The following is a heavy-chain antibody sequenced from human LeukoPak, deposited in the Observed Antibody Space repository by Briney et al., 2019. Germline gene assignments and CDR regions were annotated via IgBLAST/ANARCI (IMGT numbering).Heavy chain of an antibody. CDR1: GFTFSSHW. CDR3: ARGGDSSGYYYCDQ. Sequence: GGSLRLSCAASGFTFSSHWMHWLRQAPEKGLVWVSGINSDGSSRRYADSVKGRFTISRDNAKNTLYLQMNSLRVEDTAVYYCARGGDSSGYYYCDQWGQGTLVTVSS. V-gene: IGHV3-74*01. CDR2: INSDGSSR. D-gene: IGHD3-22*01. J-gene: IGHJ4*02.